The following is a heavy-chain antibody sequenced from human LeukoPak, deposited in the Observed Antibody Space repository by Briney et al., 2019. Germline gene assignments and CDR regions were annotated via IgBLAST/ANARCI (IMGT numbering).Heavy chain of an antibody. J-gene: IGHJ3*02. Sequence: KSSETLSLTCTVSGGSISSGGYYWSWIRQHPGKGLEWIGYIYYSGSTYYNPSLKSRVTISVDTSKNQFSLELSSVTAADTAVYYCARDLGYDSSGRIDAFDIWGQGTMVTVSS. CDR2: IYYSGST. CDR1: GGSISSGGYY. D-gene: IGHD3-22*01. CDR3: ARDLGYDSSGRIDAFDI. V-gene: IGHV4-31*03.